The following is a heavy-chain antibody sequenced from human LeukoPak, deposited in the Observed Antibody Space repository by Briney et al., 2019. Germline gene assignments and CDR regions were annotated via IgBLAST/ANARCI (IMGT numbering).Heavy chain of an antibody. CDR2: ISYDGSNK. CDR1: GFTFSSYG. J-gene: IGHJ4*02. D-gene: IGHD3-22*01. Sequence: GGSLRLSCAASGFTFSSYGMHWVRQAPGKGLEWVAVISYDGSNKYYADSVKGRFTISRDNSKNTLYLQMNSLRAEDTAVYYCVKTPHHYYDGCYFDYWGQGTLVTVSS. CDR3: VKTPHHYYDGCYFDY. V-gene: IGHV3-30*18.